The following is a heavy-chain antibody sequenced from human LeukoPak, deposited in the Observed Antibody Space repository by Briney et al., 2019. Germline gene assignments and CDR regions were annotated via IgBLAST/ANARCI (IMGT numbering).Heavy chain of an antibody. CDR1: GASIKTYF. CDR2: IHSGGSA. D-gene: IGHD3-22*01. Sequence: SETLSLTCSVSGASIKTYFWTWVRQPAGTGLEWIGRIHSGGSASYNPSLKSRVTMSLDTSKNHFSLRLTTVSAAATAVYYCARESWADYERGLAHWGQGILVTVSS. V-gene: IGHV4-4*07. CDR3: ARESWADYERGLAH. J-gene: IGHJ4*02.